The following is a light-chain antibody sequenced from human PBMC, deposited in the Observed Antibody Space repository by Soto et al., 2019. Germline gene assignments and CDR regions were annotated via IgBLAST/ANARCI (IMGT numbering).Light chain of an antibody. CDR2: GAF. CDR3: QQYKTWSPLT. V-gene: IGKV3-15*01. Sequence: EIVMTQSPATLSVSPGERATLSCRASQSVSSNLAWYQQKPGQAPRLLIYGAFTRATGIPARFSGSGSVTEFTISISTLQSEDFAVYYCQQYKTWSPLTFGGGTKVEIK. J-gene: IGKJ4*01. CDR1: QSVSSN.